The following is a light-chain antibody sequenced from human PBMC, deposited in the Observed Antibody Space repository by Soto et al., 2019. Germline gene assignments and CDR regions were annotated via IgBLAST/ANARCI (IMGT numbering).Light chain of an antibody. CDR3: LQHNTYPYT. J-gene: IGKJ2*01. CDR1: QGISNL. Sequence: DIQMTQSPSSLSASVGDRVTITCRASQGISNLLGWFQHKPGKAPKRLIYAASSLQGGVPSRFNGSRSGTEFTLTITGLQPEDFADYYCLQHNTYPYTFGQGTKQEIK. V-gene: IGKV1-17*01. CDR2: AAS.